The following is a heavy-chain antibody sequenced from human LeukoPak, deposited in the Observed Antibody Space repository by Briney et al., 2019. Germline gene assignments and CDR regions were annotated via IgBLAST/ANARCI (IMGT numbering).Heavy chain of an antibody. J-gene: IGHJ4*02. CDR2: IDTNTGSP. D-gene: IGHD2-15*01. Sequence: ASVKVSCKASGYTFTTYPINWVRQAPGQGLEWMGWIDTNTGSPTYAQGLTGRFVFSWDTSVNTAYLQINSLKPEDTAVYFCARDTYCSGGRCYSRVGYWGQGTVVTVSS. V-gene: IGHV7-4-1*02. CDR1: GYTFTTYP. CDR3: ARDTYCSGGRCYSRVGY.